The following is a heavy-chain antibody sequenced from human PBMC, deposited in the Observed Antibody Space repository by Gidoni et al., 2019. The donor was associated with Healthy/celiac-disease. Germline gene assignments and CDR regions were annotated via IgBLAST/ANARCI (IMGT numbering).Heavy chain of an antibody. CDR2: IKQDGSEK. D-gene: IGHD1-26*01. Sequence: EVQLVESGGGLVQPGGSLRLSCAASGFTFSCYWMSWVRQAPGKGLEWGANIKQDGSEKYYVGSVRGRFAISRDNAKTSLYLQMNSLRAEDTAVYYCARGGLGGGMDVWGQGTTVTVSS. CDR1: GFTFSCYW. CDR3: ARGGLGGGMDV. J-gene: IGHJ6*02. V-gene: IGHV3-7*03.